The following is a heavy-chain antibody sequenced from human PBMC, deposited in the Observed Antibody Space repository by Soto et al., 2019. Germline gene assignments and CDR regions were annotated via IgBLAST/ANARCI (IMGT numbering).Heavy chain of an antibody. J-gene: IGHJ6*02. CDR3: ARHVDIVVVPAAQVHYGMDV. CDR2: IYPGDSDT. Sequence: PREALKISCKGSGYSFTSYWIGWVRQMPGKGLEWMGIIYPGDSDTRYSPSFQGQVTISADKSISTAYLQWSSLKASDTAMYYCARHVDIVVVPAAQVHYGMDVWGQGTTVTVSS. V-gene: IGHV5-51*01. CDR1: GYSFTSYW. D-gene: IGHD2-2*01.